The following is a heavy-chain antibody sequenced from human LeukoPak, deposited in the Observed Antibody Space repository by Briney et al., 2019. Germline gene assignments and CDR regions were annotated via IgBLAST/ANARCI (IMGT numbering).Heavy chain of an antibody. CDR2: ISGSGGST. J-gene: IGHJ4*02. CDR1: GFTFSSYA. V-gene: IGHV3-23*01. Sequence: PGGSLRLSCAASGFTFSSYAMSWVRQAPGKGLEWVSAISGSGGSTYYADSVKGRFTISRDNSKNTLYLQMNSLRAEDTAVYYCAKAGCSSTSCYGPNGYWGQGTLVTVSS. D-gene: IGHD2-2*01. CDR3: AKAGCSSTSCYGPNGY.